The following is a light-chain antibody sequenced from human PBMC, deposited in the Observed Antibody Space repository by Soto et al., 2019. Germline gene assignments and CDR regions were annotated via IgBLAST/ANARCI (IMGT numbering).Light chain of an antibody. CDR1: SSDVGGYNY. CDR3: SSYTSXSXXYV. V-gene: IGLV2-14*01. CDR2: EVS. Sequence: QSALTQPASVSGSPGQSITISCTGTSSDVGGYNYVSWYQQHPGKAPKLMIYEVSNRPSGVSNRFSGSKSGNTASLTISGLQAEDEADYYXSSYTSXSXXYV. J-gene: IGLJ1*01.